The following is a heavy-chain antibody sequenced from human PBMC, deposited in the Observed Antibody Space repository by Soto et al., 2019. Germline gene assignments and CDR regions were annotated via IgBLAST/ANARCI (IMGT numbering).Heavy chain of an antibody. CDR3: ATEMGATQGTFDN. Sequence: LGLSCAASGLTISSNYMSWVRQAPGKGLEWVSVLYSGGTTYYADSVKGRFTISRDNSENKVYLQMNSLRVEDTAVYYCATEMGATQGTFDNWGQGTLVTVSS. V-gene: IGHV3-53*01. CDR2: LYSGGTT. CDR1: GLTISSNY. J-gene: IGHJ4*02. D-gene: IGHD1-26*01.